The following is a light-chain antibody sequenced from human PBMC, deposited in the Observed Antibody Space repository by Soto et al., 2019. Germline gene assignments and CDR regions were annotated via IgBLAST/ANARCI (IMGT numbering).Light chain of an antibody. CDR1: QNIISN. V-gene: IGKV3-15*01. CDR2: FAS. CDR3: QQYYSWPRGT. Sequence: EIVMTQSPGTLSVSPGERATLSCRASQNIISNLAWYQQKPGQAPRLLIFFASTRVPGIPARFSGSGSGTEFTLTISSLQSEDFGVYYCQQYYSWPRGTFGQGTKVEVK. J-gene: IGKJ1*01.